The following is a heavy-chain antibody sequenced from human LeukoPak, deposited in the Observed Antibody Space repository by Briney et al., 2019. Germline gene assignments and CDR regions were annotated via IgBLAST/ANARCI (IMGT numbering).Heavy chain of an antibody. D-gene: IGHD2-2*01. CDR1: GFTFSNYG. CDR3: AKDYRPYCSSTSCTSMDV. J-gene: IGHJ6*04. CDR2: IRYDGSNK. Sequence: PGGSLRLSCAASGFTFSNYGMHWVRQAPGKGLEWVAFIRYDGSNKYYADSVKGRFTISRDNSKNTLYLQMNSLRAEDTAVYYCAKDYRPYCSSTSCTSMDVWGKGTTVTVSS. V-gene: IGHV3-30*02.